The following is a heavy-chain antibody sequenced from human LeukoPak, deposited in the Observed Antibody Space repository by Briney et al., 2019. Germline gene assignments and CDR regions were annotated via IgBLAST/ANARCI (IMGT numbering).Heavy chain of an antibody. CDR1: GGTFSSYA. CDR2: IIPILGIA. D-gene: IGHD3-3*01. V-gene: IGHV1-69*04. Sequence: ASVKVSCKASGGTFSSYAIHWVRQAPGQGLEWMGRIIPILGIANYAQKFQGRVTITADKSTSTAYMELSSLRSEDTAVYYCARIVLRFLEWLPLGGMDVWGQGTTVTVSS. J-gene: IGHJ6*02. CDR3: ARIVLRFLEWLPLGGMDV.